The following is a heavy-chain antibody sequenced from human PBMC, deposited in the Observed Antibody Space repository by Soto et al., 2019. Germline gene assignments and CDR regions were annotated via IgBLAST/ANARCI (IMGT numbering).Heavy chain of an antibody. CDR1: GGSISSGDYY. CDR2: IYHSGST. D-gene: IGHD4-4*01. CDR3: ARVSNPTGWFDP. Sequence: PSETLSLTCTVSGGSISSGDYYWSWIRQPPGKGLERIGYIYHSGSTYYNPSLKSRVTISVDRSKNQFSLKLSSVTAADTAVYYCARVSNPTGWFDPWGQGTLVTVSS. V-gene: IGHV4-30-2*01. J-gene: IGHJ5*02.